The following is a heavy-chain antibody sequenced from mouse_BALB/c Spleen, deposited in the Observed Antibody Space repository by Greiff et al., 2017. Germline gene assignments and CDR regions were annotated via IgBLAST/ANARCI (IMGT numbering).Heavy chain of an antibody. V-gene: IGHV2-9-2*01. J-gene: IGHJ4*01. CDR2: IWTGGGT. Sequence: QVQLQQSGPGLVAPSQSLSITCTVSGFSLTSYDISWIRQPPGKGLEWLGVIWTGGGTNYNSAFMSRLSISKDNSKSQVFLKMNSLQTDDTARYYCATYGSRGYAMDYWGQGTSVTVSS. CDR1: GFSLTSYD. CDR3: ATYGSRGYAMDY. D-gene: IGHD1-1*01.